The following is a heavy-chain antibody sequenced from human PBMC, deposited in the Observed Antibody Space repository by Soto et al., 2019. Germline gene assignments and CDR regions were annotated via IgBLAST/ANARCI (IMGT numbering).Heavy chain of an antibody. CDR1: GFTFSSYA. D-gene: IGHD3-10*01. CDR2: ISGSGGST. V-gene: IGHV3-23*01. Sequence: GGSLRLSCAASGFTFSSYAMSWVRQAPGKGLEWVSVISGSGGSTYYADSVKGRFTISRDNSKNTLYLQMNSLRAEDTAVYYCAKFSTIGRGVILDYFDYWGQGTLVTVSS. CDR3: AKFSTIGRGVILDYFDY. J-gene: IGHJ4*02.